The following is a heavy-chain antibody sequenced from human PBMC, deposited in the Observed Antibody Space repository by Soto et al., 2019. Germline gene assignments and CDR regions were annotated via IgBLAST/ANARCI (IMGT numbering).Heavy chain of an antibody. Sequence: PSVRVSCKASGYSLTSYGISWVRQAPGQGLEWMGWISAYNGNTNYAQKLQGRVTMTTDTSTSTAYMELRSLRSDDTAVYYCASGWIQLWSTIDYWGQGTLVTVSS. V-gene: IGHV1-18*01. D-gene: IGHD5-18*01. CDR2: ISAYNGNT. J-gene: IGHJ4*02. CDR1: GYSLTSYG. CDR3: ASGWIQLWSTIDY.